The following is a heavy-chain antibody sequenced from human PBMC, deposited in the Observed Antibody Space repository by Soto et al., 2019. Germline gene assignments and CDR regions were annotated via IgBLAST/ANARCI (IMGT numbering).Heavy chain of an antibody. CDR2: IYYIGST. V-gene: IGHV4-31*03. CDR3: PRGIRITGTEYFDY. CDR1: GGSISSGVYY. Sequence: SETLSLTCTVSGGSISSGVYYWSWIRHHPGKGLEWIGYIYYIGSTYYNPSLKSRVTISVDTSKNQFSMKLRSVTAADTSVYYCPRGIRITGTEYFDYWGPGTLLTVST. D-gene: IGHD1-20*01. J-gene: IGHJ4*02.